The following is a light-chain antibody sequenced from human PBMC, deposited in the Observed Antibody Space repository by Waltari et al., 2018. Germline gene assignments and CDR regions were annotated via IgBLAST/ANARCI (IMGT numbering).Light chain of an antibody. V-gene: IGKV3-11*01. CDR3: QQRRNWPLT. J-gene: IGKJ4*01. Sequence: DIVFTQSPPILSLSPGERASLACRASQCVTNSFAWYQQKPGQPPRLLIYDTSNRATGIPARFSSSGFGTDFTLTISSLEPEDFAVYYCQQRRNWPLTFGGGTKVEIK. CDR2: DTS. CDR1: QCVTNS.